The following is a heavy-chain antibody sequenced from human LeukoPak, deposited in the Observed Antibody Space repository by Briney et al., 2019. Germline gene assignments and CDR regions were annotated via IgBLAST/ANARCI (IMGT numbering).Heavy chain of an antibody. CDR2: IYYSGST. CDR1: GGSISSYY. J-gene: IGHJ3*02. CDR3: ARKKRGYSYGRNLDAFDI. V-gene: IGHV4-59*01. Sequence: SETLSLTCTVSGGSISSYYWSWIRQPPGKGLEWIGYIYYSGSTNYNPSLKSRVTISVDTSKNQFSLKLSSVTAADTAVYYSARKKRGYSYGRNLDAFDIWGQGTMVTVSS. D-gene: IGHD5-18*01.